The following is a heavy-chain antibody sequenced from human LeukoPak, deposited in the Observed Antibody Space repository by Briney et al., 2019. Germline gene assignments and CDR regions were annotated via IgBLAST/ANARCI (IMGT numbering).Heavy chain of an antibody. CDR1: GFTFSSYA. J-gene: IGHJ3*01. Sequence: PGGSLRLSCAASGFTFSSYAMSWVRQAPGKGLEWVSAISGSGGSTYYADSVKGRFTISRDNSKNTLYLQMNSLRADDTAVYYCAKDIEPTSSSWDASDVWGQGTMVTVSS. D-gene: IGHD6-13*01. V-gene: IGHV3-23*01. CDR2: ISGSGGST. CDR3: AKDIEPTSSSWDASDV.